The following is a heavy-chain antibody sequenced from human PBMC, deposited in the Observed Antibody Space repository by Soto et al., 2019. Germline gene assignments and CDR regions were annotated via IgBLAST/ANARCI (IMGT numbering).Heavy chain of an antibody. CDR3: ARALFDYGEYGNWFDP. Sequence: QVQLVQSGAEVKKPGSSVKVSCKASGGTFSSYAISWVRQAPRQGLEWMGGIIPIFGTANYAQNFQGRVTITADKSTSSGYMELRSLRSEDTAVYYCARALFDYGEYGNWFDPWGQGTLVTVSS. CDR2: IIPIFGTA. V-gene: IGHV1-69*06. J-gene: IGHJ5*02. CDR1: GGTFSSYA. D-gene: IGHD4-17*01.